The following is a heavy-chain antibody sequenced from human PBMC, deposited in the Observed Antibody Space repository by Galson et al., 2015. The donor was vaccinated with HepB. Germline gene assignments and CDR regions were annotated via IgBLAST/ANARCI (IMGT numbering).Heavy chain of an antibody. D-gene: IGHD4-17*01. J-gene: IGHJ6*03. CDR3: ARAHDYGDYEPGYYYYYYMDV. V-gene: IGHV1-69*13. Sequence: SVKVSCKASGGTFSSYAISWVRQAPGQGLEWMGGIIPIFGTANYAQKFQGRVTITADESTSTAYMELSSLRSEDTAVYYCARAHDYGDYEPGYYYYYYMDVWGKGTTVTVSS. CDR1: GGTFSSYA. CDR2: IIPIFGTA.